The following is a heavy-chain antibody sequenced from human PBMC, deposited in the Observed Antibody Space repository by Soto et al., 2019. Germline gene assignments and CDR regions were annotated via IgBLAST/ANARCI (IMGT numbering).Heavy chain of an antibody. V-gene: IGHV3-30-3*01. D-gene: IGHD3-3*01. CDR3: AREGYDFWSGYYGYFDY. Sequence: GGSLILSCAASGFTFSSYSMHWVRQAPGKGLEWVAVISYDGSNKYYADSVKGRFTISRDNSKNTLYLQMNSLRAEDTAVYYCAREGYDFWSGYYGYFDYWGQGTLVTVSS. CDR2: ISYDGSNK. CDR1: GFTFSSYS. J-gene: IGHJ4*02.